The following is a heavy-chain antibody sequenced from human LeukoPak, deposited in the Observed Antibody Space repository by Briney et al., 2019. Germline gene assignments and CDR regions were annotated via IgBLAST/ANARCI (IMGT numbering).Heavy chain of an antibody. CDR1: AYTFTTYG. J-gene: IGHJ4*02. D-gene: IGHD1-20*01. CDR3: ARVITGAVAYAY. Sequence: GASVKVSCKASAYTFTTYGISWVRQAPGQGLEWMGWINPNVGVTSNAQNFQGRVTMTRDTSISTAYMELSRLRSDDTAVYYCARVITGAVAYAYWGQGTLVTVSS. CDR2: INPNVGVT. V-gene: IGHV1-2*02.